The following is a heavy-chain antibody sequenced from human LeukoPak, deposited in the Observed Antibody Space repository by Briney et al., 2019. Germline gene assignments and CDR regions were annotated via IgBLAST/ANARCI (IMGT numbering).Heavy chain of an antibody. CDR1: GGSISSGSYY. Sequence: PSQTLSLTCTVSGGSISSGSYYWSWFRQPAGKGLEWIGRISSSGSTNYNPSLKSRVTISVDTSKDQFFLKLSSVTATDTAVYYCAREAPRPDYWGQGTLVTVSS. J-gene: IGHJ4*02. CDR2: ISSSGST. V-gene: IGHV4-61*02. CDR3: AREAPRPDY.